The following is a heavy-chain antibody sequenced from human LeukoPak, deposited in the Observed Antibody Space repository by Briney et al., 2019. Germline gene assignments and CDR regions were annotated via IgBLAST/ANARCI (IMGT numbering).Heavy chain of an antibody. CDR1: GFTVSAYA. V-gene: IGHV3-23*01. Sequence: GGSLRLSCAASGFTVSAYAMAWVRQAPGKGLEWVSTIYDDNTYYADSVKGRFAISTDNPKNTLYLQMDSLRVEDTAVYFCAARKVRGVWFYLDYWGQGTLVTVSS. CDR2: IYDDNT. CDR3: AARKVRGVWFYLDY. J-gene: IGHJ4*02. D-gene: IGHD3-10*01.